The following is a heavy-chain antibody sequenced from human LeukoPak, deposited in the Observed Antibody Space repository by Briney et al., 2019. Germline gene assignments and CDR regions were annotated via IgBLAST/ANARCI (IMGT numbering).Heavy chain of an antibody. D-gene: IGHD4-11*01. Sequence: SETLSLTCAVYGWAFSGYYWRWIRQPPGKGLEWMGEINHSGDTKYNPSLKSRVSMSVDVSKDQFSLKLTSLTAADTAVYYCARGSRNYNNYEGADYWGQGTLVTVSS. V-gene: IGHV4-34*01. CDR2: INHSGDT. CDR1: GWAFSGYY. CDR3: ARGSRNYNNYEGADY. J-gene: IGHJ4*02.